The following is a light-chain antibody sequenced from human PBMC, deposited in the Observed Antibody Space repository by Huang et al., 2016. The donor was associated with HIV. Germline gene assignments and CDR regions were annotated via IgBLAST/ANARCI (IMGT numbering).Light chain of an antibody. Sequence: DIQMTQSPSSLSASVGDRVTITCRASQSISSYLNWYQQKPGKAPKLLIYAASSLQSRVPSRFSGSGSGTDFTLTISSLQPEDFATYYCQQSYSTPRDTFGQGTKLEIK. J-gene: IGKJ2*01. CDR1: QSISSY. CDR3: QQSYSTPRDT. V-gene: IGKV1-39*01. CDR2: AAS.